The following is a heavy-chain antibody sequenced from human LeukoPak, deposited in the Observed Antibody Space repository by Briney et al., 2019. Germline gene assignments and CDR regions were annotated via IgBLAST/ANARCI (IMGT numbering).Heavy chain of an antibody. Sequence: TSETLSLTCTVSGGSISSETYYWTWVRQPAGKGLEWIGRIYSSGSTSYNPSLKSRVTISVDTSKNQFSLELNSVTASDTAVHYCARGGRGFDPWGQGTLVTVSS. J-gene: IGHJ5*02. CDR3: ARGGRGFDP. CDR2: IYSSGST. V-gene: IGHV4-61*02. CDR1: GGSISSETYY.